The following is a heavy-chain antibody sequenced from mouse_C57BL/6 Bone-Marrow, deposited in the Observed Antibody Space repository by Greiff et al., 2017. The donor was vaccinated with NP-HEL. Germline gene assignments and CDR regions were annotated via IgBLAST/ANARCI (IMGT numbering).Heavy chain of an antibody. Sequence: VQLQESGPGLVQPSQCLSLTCTASGFSLTSYGVHWVRQSPGKGLEWLGVIWSGGSTAYYAAFISRLSISKDNSKSQVFIKMNSLQADDTAIYYCARKLGREYYDLDYWGQGTSVTVSS. V-gene: IGHV2-2*01. J-gene: IGHJ4*01. CDR3: ARKLGREYYDLDY. D-gene: IGHD4-1*01. CDR2: IWSGGST. CDR1: GFSLTSYG.